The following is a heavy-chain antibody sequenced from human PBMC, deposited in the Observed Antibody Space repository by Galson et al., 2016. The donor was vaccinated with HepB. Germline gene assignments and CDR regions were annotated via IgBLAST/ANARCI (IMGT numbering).Heavy chain of an antibody. D-gene: IGHD1-26*01. Sequence: SVKVSCKAFGYTFTNYAIHWVRQAPGQRLEWMGWINAGNGNTKYSQRFQGRVTITRDTSASTAYMELNSLRSEDTAVYYCARVTVYSGSYYYAFEIWGQGTMVTVSS. V-gene: IGHV1-3*01. CDR3: ARVTVYSGSYYYAFEI. CDR2: INAGNGNT. J-gene: IGHJ3*02. CDR1: GYTFTNYA.